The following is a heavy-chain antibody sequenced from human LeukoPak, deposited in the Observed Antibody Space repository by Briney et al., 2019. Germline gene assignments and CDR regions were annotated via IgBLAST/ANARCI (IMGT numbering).Heavy chain of an antibody. Sequence: GGSLRLSCAASGFTFSSHWMHWVRQAPGKGLVWVSRINSDGSSTSYADSVKGRFTISRDNAKNTLYLQMNSLRAEDTAVYYCAKGLTPDYGMDVWGQGTTVTVSS. CDR1: GFTFSSHW. CDR3: AKGLTPDYGMDV. V-gene: IGHV3-74*01. CDR2: INSDGSST. J-gene: IGHJ6*02.